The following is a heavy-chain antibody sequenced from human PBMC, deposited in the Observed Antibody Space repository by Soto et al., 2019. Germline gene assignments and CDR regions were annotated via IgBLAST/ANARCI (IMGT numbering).Heavy chain of an antibody. V-gene: IGHV1-18*04. CDR3: ARDLDTAMATYYYYYGMDV. Sequence: QVKLVQSGAEVKKPGASVKVSCKASGYTFTSYGISWVRQAPGQGLEWMGWISAYSGNTNYAQKLQGRVTMATDTSTSTAYMELRSLRSDDTAVYYCARDLDTAMATYYYYYGMDVWGQGTTVTVSS. CDR2: ISAYSGNT. D-gene: IGHD5-18*01. J-gene: IGHJ6*02. CDR1: GYTFTSYG.